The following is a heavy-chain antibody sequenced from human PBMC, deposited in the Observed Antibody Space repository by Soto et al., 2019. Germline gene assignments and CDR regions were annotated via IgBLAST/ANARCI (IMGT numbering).Heavy chain of an antibody. CDR3: ARGDIVVVPAAMQAGWFDP. CDR1: GFTFSDYY. J-gene: IGHJ5*02. CDR2: ISSSGSTI. D-gene: IGHD2-2*01. Sequence: QVQLVESGGGLVKPGGSLRLSCAASGFTFSDYYMSWIRQAPGKGLEWVSYISSSGSTIYYADSVKGRFTISRDNAKNSLYLQMNSLRDEDTAVYYCARGDIVVVPAAMQAGWFDPWGQGTLVTVSS. V-gene: IGHV3-11*01.